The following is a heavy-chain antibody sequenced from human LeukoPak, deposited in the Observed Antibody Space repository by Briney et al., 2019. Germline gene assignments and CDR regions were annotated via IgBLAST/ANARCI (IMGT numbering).Heavy chain of an antibody. CDR1: GGSISSSNW. Sequence: PSGTLSLTCAVSGGSISSSNWWSWVRQPPGKGLEWIGEIYHSGSTNYNPSLKSRVTISVDKSKNQFSLKLSSVTAADTAVYYCARTRQWLVRVFDYWGQGTLVTVSS. J-gene: IGHJ4*02. CDR3: ARTRQWLVRVFDY. V-gene: IGHV4-4*02. D-gene: IGHD6-19*01. CDR2: IYHSGST.